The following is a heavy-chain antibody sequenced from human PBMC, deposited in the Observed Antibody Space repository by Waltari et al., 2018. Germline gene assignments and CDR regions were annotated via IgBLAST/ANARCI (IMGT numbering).Heavy chain of an antibody. J-gene: IGHJ5*02. CDR3: ARGGGGDWEWFDP. CDR1: GCSICGFY. D-gene: IGHD2-21*02. Sequence: QVQLQESGPSLLKPSETLSLICTVSGCSICGFYWSWVRQPPGKGLDWIGYIYYTGSTNFNPSLKSRVTMSVDTSKNQFSLKLSSVTAADTAFYYCARGGGGDWEWFDPWGQGTLVTVSS. V-gene: IGHV4-59*01. CDR2: IYYTGST.